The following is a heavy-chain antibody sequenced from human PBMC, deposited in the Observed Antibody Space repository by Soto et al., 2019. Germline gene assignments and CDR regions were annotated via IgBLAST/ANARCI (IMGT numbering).Heavy chain of an antibody. D-gene: IGHD1-1*01. J-gene: IGHJ6*02. CDR2: IYYSGTT. CDR3: ARGAYKYYYYGMDV. V-gene: IGHV4-59*01. Sequence: SETLSLTCTVSGGSISSYYWNRVRQTPGKGLEWIGYIYYSGTTNYNPSLKGRVTISVDTSKNQFSLKLSSMTAADTAVYYCARGAYKYYYYGMDVWGQGITVTVSS. CDR1: GGSISSYY.